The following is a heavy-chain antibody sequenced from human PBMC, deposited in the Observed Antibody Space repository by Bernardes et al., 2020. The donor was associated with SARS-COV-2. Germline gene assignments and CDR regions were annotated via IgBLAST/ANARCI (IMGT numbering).Heavy chain of an antibody. CDR1: GYTLTELS. CDR2: FDPEDGET. D-gene: IGHD3-3*01. J-gene: IGHJ6*02. V-gene: IGHV1-24*01. CDR3: ATGWTIFGVVTSYYYYYGMDV. Sequence: AAVKVSCKVSGYTLTELSMHWVRQAPGKGLEWMGGFDPEDGETIYAQKFQGRVTMTEDTSTDTAYMELSSLRSEDTAVYYCATGWTIFGVVTSYYYYYGMDVWSQGTTVTVPS.